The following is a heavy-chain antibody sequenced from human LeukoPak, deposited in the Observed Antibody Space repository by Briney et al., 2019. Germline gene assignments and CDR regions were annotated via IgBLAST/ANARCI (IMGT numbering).Heavy chain of an antibody. CDR3: ARENYDSSGYYYTAFDY. D-gene: IGHD3-22*01. J-gene: IGHJ4*02. CDR1: GGTFSSYA. CDR2: IIPIFGTA. Sequence: VASVKVSCTASGGTFSSYAISWVRQATGQGLEWMGGIIPIFGTANYAQKFQGRVTITADESTSTAYMELSSLRSEDTAVYYCARENYDSSGYYYTAFDYWGQGTLVTVSS. V-gene: IGHV1-69*13.